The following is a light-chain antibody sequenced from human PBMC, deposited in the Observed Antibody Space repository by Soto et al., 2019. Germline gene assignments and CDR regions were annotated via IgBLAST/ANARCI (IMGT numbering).Light chain of an antibody. CDR1: QYVSTTF. Sequence: ESVLTQSPGPLSLSPGERATLSCRASQYVSTTFFAWYQQKPGQAPRLLIYGTSNRATGIPDRFSGSGAGRDFTLTISRPEPEDFAVYYCQQYGSSPLTFGGGTRMEIK. CDR2: GTS. CDR3: QQYGSSPLT. J-gene: IGKJ4*01. V-gene: IGKV3-20*01.